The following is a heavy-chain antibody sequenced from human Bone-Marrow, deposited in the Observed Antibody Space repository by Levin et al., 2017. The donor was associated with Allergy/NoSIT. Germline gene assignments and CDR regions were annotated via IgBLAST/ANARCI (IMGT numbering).Heavy chain of an antibody. J-gene: IGHJ4*02. V-gene: IGHV4-4*07. CDR2: IYTSGGT. Sequence: SETLSLTCTVSGGSISYYYWSWIRQPAGKGLEWIGRIYTSGGTDYNPSLRSRVTISLDTSENQFSLKLSSVTAADTAVYFCARESRDYVGSGYHLDCWGKGTLVTVSS. CDR1: GGSISYYY. D-gene: IGHD3-22*01. CDR3: ARESRDYVGSGYHLDC.